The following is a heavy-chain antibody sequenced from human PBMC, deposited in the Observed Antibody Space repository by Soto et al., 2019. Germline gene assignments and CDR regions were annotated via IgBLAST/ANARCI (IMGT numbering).Heavy chain of an antibody. Sequence: GGSLRLSCAASGFTFSSYAMSWVRQAPGKGLEWVSAISGSGGSTYYADSVKGRFTISRDNSKNTLYLQMNSLRAEDTAAYYCEKDDDYYPFDYWGQGPLVTVYS. V-gene: IGHV3-23*01. CDR2: ISGSGGST. CDR1: GFTFSSYA. J-gene: IGHJ4*02. D-gene: IGHD2-21*02. CDR3: EKDDDYYPFDY.